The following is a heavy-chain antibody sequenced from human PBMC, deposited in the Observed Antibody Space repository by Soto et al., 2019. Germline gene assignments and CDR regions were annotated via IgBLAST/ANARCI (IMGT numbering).Heavy chain of an antibody. D-gene: IGHD1-26*01. CDR1: GFTFSSYA. J-gene: IGHJ4*02. CDR2: ISGSGDNT. Sequence: EVQLLESGGGLVQPGGSLRLSCAASGFTFSSYAMSWVRQAPGKGLEWVSAISGSGDNTYYADSVKGRFTISRDNSKNTLYLQMNSLRAEDTAVYYCAIGRSTSRAYYFDYWGQGTLVTVSS. V-gene: IGHV3-23*01. CDR3: AIGRSTSRAYYFDY.